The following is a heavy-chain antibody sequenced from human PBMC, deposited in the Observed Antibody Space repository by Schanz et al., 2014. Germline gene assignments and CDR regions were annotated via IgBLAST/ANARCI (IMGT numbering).Heavy chain of an antibody. Sequence: QAELVESGGGVVQPGGSLRLSCAASGFTFSTCAMHWVRQAPGKGLEWVAVISYEGNDKYYGDSVKGRFAISRDDAQNSVYLQMNSLRAEDTSVYHCVREESYYGAGSYRYWGPGTLVTVSS. CDR2: ISYEGNDK. CDR1: GFTFSTCA. J-gene: IGHJ4*02. CDR3: VREESYYGAGSYRY. V-gene: IGHV3-30*09. D-gene: IGHD3-10*01.